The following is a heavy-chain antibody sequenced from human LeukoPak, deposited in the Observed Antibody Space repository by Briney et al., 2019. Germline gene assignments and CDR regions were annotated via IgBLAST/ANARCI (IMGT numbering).Heavy chain of an antibody. V-gene: IGHV3-21*01. J-gene: IGHJ4*02. CDR1: GFTFSSYS. Sequence: GGSLRLSCAASGFTFSSYSMNWVRQAPGKGLEWVSSISSSGSYIYYADSLKGRFTISRDNAKNSLYLQMNSLRAEDTAVYYCARVPDGYNSHLDYWGQGTLVTVSS. CDR3: ARVPDGYNSHLDY. D-gene: IGHD5-24*01. CDR2: ISSSGSYI.